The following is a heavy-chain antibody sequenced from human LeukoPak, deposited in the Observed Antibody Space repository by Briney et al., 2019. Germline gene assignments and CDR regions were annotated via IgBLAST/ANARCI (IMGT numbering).Heavy chain of an antibody. J-gene: IGHJ4*02. CDR3: ARWGSSWNNFDY. CDR2: ISGSGGST. CDR1: GFTFSSYA. V-gene: IGHV3-23*01. Sequence: GGSLRLSCAASGFTFSSYAMSWVRQAPGKGLEWVSAISGSGGSTYYADSVKGRFTISRDNSKNTLYLQMNSLKAEDTGVYYCARWGSSWNNFDYWGQGTLVSVPS. D-gene: IGHD6-13*01.